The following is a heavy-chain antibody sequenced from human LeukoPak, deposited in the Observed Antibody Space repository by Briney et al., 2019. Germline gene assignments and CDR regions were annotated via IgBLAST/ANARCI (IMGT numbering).Heavy chain of an antibody. Sequence: SGTLSLTCAVSGGSISSSNWWSWIRQPPGKGLEWIGEINHSESTNYNPSLKSRVTVSVDTSKNQFSLKLTSVTAADTAVYYCATRPDGPGWFDPWGQGTLVTVSS. CDR2: INHSEST. V-gene: IGHV4-4*02. CDR3: ATRPDGPGWFDP. D-gene: IGHD2-8*01. CDR1: GGSISSSNW. J-gene: IGHJ5*02.